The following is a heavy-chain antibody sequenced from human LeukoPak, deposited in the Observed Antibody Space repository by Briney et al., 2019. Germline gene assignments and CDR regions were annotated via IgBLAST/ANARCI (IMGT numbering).Heavy chain of an antibody. CDR2: INHSEGT. V-gene: IGHV4-34*01. J-gene: IGHJ6*03. CDR1: GGSFSGYY. Sequence: SETLSLTCAVYGGSFSGYYWSWIRQAPGKGLEWIGEINHSEGTNYNPSLKSRVIISGDTSKNQFSLRLSSVTAADTAVYYCARHGKSANYYYYYMDVWDKGTTVTISS. D-gene: IGHD1-14*01. CDR3: ARHGKSANYYYYYMDV.